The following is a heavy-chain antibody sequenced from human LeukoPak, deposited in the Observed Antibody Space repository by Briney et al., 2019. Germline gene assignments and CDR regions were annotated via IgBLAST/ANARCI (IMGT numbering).Heavy chain of an antibody. CDR2: ISYDGSNK. V-gene: IGHV3-30-3*01. CDR3: ARACSGGSCYSLYGMDV. J-gene: IGHJ6*02. CDR1: GFTFSSYA. Sequence: GGSLRLSCTASGFTFSSYAMHWVRQAPGKGLEWVAVISYDGSNKYYADSVKGRFTISRDNSKNTLYLQMNSLRAEDTAVYYCARACSGGSCYSLYGMDVWGQGTTVTVSS. D-gene: IGHD2-15*01.